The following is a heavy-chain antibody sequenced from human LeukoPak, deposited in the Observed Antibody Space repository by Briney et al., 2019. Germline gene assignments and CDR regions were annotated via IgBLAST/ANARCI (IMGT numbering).Heavy chain of an antibody. CDR1: EFSVGSNY. CDR3: ARRAYSAAYWKHFDY. J-gene: IGHJ4*02. CDR2: IYYHENT. D-gene: IGHD1-1*01. Sequence: GSLRLSCAASEFSVGSNYMTWVRQAPGKGLEWIGSIYYHENTYYNSSLKSRVTISVDTSKNQFSLKLNSVTAADTAVYFCARRAYSAAYWKHFDYWGQGTLVTVSS. V-gene: IGHV4-39*01.